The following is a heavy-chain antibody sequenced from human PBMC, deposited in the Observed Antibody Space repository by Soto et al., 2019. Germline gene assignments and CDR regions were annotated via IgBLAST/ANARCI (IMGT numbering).Heavy chain of an antibody. CDR1: GFTFSNAW. CDR3: TTDAFDRAYCSGGSCYPSFDY. J-gene: IGHJ4*02. CDR2: IKSKTDGGTT. Sequence: GGSLRLSCAASGFTFSNAWMSWVRQAPGKGLEWVGRIKSKTDGGTTDYAAPVKGRFTISRDDSKNTLYLQMNSLKTEDTAVYYCTTDAFDRAYCSGGSCYPSFDYWGRGTLVTVSS. D-gene: IGHD2-15*01. V-gene: IGHV3-15*01.